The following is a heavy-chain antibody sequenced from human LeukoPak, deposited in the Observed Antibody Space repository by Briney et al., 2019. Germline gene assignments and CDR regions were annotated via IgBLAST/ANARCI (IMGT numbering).Heavy chain of an antibody. J-gene: IGHJ3*02. CDR3: AKRKYYYDSSGYYYDAFDI. D-gene: IGHD3-22*01. CDR1: GFTFSSYS. CDR2: ISSSSNNI. Sequence: GGSLRLSCAASGFTFSSYSMNWVRQAPGKGLEWVSYISSSSNNIYYADSVKGRFTISRDNAKNSLYLQMNSLRAEDTAVYYCAKRKYYYDSSGYYYDAFDIWGQGTMVTVSS. V-gene: IGHV3-48*01.